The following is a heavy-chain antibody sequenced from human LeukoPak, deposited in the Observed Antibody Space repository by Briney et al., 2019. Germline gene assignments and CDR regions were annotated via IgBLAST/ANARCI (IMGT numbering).Heavy chain of an antibody. J-gene: IGHJ3*02. CDR2: VYSSGST. Sequence: PSDTQSLTRTVSGGPISRYYWRWIRHPAGKGLEWIGRVYSSGSTNYNPSLKSRVAVSVVTSKNQFSLKLNSVTAADTAVYYCAREPHPRGLEIGAFDIWGQGTMVTVSS. CDR3: AREPHPRGLEIGAFDI. D-gene: IGHD1-1*01. CDR1: GGPISRYY. V-gene: IGHV4-4*07.